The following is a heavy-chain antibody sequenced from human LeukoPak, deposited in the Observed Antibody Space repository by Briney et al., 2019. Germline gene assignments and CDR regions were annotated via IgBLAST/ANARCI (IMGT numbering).Heavy chain of an antibody. D-gene: IGHD3-22*01. J-gene: IGHJ4*02. CDR1: GGTFSSYA. CDR2: IIPIFGTA. V-gene: IGHV1-69*13. CDR3: ARVGSGSSGSEINFDY. Sequence: SVKVSCKASGGTFSSYAISWVRQAPGQGLEWMGGIIPIFGTANYAQKFQGRVTITADESTSTAYMELSSLRSEDTAVYYCARVGSGSSGSEINFDYWGQGTLVTVSS.